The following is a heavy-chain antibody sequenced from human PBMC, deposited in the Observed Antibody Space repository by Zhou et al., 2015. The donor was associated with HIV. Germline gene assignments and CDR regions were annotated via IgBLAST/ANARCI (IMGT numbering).Heavy chain of an antibody. CDR1: GGTFSSYT. V-gene: IGHV1-69*08. J-gene: IGHJ6*02. CDR3: ARDTEIDYYYYGMDV. Sequence: QVQLVQSGAEVKKPGSSVKVSCKASGGTFSSYTISWVRQAPGQGLEWMGRIIPILGIANYAQKFQGRVTITADKSTSTAYMELSSLRSEDTAVYYCARDTEIDYYYYGMDVWGQGTTVTVSS. CDR2: IIPILGIA. D-gene: IGHD5-24*01.